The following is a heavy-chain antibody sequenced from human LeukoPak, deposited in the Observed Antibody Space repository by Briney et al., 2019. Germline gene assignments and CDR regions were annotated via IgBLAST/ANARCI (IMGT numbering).Heavy chain of an antibody. Sequence: GGSLRLSCAASGFTFSSYGMHWVRQAPGKGLEWVAFIRYDGSNKYYADSVKGRFTISRDNSKNTLYLQMNSLRPEDTAVYYCAKAQEYSSSPHNWLDPWGQGTLVTVSS. D-gene: IGHD6-6*01. J-gene: IGHJ5*02. V-gene: IGHV3-30*02. CDR3: AKAQEYSSSPHNWLDP. CDR2: IRYDGSNK. CDR1: GFTFSSYG.